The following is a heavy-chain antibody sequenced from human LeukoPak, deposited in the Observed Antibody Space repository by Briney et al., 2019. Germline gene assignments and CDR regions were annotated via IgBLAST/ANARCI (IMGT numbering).Heavy chain of an antibody. V-gene: IGHV3-23*01. J-gene: IGHJ4*02. CDR2: ISGSGGST. D-gene: IGHD3-22*01. CDR1: GFTFGSYA. CDR3: AKVSNYDSSGYTY. Sequence: PGGSLRLSCAASGFTFGSYAMSWVRQAPGKGLEWVSAISGSGGSTYYADSVKGRFTISRDNSKNTLYLQMNSLRAEDTAVYYCAKVSNYDSSGYTYWGQGTLVTVSS.